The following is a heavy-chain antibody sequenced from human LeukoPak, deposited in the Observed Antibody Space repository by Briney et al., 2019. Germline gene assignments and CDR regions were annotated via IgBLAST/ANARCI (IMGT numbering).Heavy chain of an antibody. J-gene: IGHJ2*01. Sequence: SETLSLTCTVPGGSISSYYWSWIRQPPGKGLEWIGYIYYSGSTNYNPSLKSRVTISVDTSKNQFSLKLSSVTAADTAVYYCARDIAARHFWYFDLWGRGTLVTVSS. CDR2: IYYSGST. D-gene: IGHD6-6*01. CDR1: GGSISSYY. V-gene: IGHV4-59*01. CDR3: ARDIAARHFWYFDL.